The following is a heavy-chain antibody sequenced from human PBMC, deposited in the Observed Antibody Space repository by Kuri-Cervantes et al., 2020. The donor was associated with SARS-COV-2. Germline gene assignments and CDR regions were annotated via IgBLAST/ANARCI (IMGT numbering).Heavy chain of an antibody. J-gene: IGHJ4*02. CDR3: ARDLRPRDIAATTYYFDF. CDR2: MNPNSGNT. Sequence: ASVKVSCKASGYTFTSYDINWVRQATGQGLEWMGWMNPNSGNTGYAQKFQGWVTMTRDTSITTAYMELSRLRSDDTAVYYCARDLRPRDIAATTYYFDFWGQGTLVTVSS. CDR1: GYTFTSYD. D-gene: IGHD6-13*01. V-gene: IGHV1-8*01.